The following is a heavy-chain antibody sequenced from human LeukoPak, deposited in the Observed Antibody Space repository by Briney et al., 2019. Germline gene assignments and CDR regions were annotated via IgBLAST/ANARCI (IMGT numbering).Heavy chain of an antibody. V-gene: IGHV4-61*02. CDR1: GDSISSGDYY. Sequence: PSETLSLTCTVSGDSISSGDYYWSWIRQPAGKGLEWIGRIYTSGSTNYNPSLKSRVTMSVDTSKNQFSLKLSSVTAADTAVYYCARVGYDSSGLDPWGQGTLVTVSS. CDR3: ARVGYDSSGLDP. CDR2: IYTSGST. J-gene: IGHJ5*02. D-gene: IGHD3-22*01.